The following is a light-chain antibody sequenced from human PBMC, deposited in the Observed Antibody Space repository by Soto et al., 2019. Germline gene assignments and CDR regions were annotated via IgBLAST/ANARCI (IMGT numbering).Light chain of an antibody. V-gene: IGKV3-15*01. J-gene: IGKJ5*01. CDR3: QQYNNWPPN. Sequence: EIVMTQSPATLSVSPGERATLSCRASRSVKTNLAWYQQNPGQAPRLLIYGASTRATNVSARFSGSGSGTEFTLTVSSLQSEDIAVYFCQQYNNWPPNFGQGTRLEIK. CDR1: RSVKTN. CDR2: GAS.